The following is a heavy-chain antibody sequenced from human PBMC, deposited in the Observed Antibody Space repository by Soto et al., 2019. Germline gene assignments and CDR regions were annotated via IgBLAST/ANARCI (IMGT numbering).Heavy chain of an antibody. D-gene: IGHD1-1*01. J-gene: IGHJ4*02. V-gene: IGHV4-38-2*01. Sequence: SETLSLTCAVFGSTISSAYYGGWMRQSPGKGREWIGSIYRSGSIYHSGSTHYNPWLKSRVTISVDTSKNQFSLRLASVTAADTAVYYCAQNRTGALFDYWGQGALVPVSS. CDR3: AQNRTGALFDY. CDR1: GSTISSAYY. CDR2: IYHSGST.